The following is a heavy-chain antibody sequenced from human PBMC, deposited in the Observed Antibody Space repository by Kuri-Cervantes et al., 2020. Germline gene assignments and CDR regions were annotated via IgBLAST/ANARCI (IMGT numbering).Heavy chain of an antibody. Sequence: SETLSLTCTVSGGSISSGSYYWSWIRQPAGKGLEWIGSIYYSGSTYYNPSLKSRVTISVDTSKNQFSLKLSSVTAADTAVYYCARRSDVLLWFGESWGHGTLVTVSS. CDR3: ARRSDVLLWFGES. CDR2: IYYSGST. J-gene: IGHJ4*01. CDR1: GGSISSGSYY. V-gene: IGHV4-39*01. D-gene: IGHD3-10*01.